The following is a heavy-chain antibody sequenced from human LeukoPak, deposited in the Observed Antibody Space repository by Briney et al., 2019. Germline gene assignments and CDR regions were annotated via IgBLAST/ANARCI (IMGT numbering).Heavy chain of an antibody. D-gene: IGHD3-22*01. V-gene: IGHV3-7*01. CDR1: GFTFSSYW. CDR3: GLGSSGYSLSY. CDR2: IKQDGSEK. Sequence: PGGSLRLSCAASGFTFSSYWMSWVRQAPGKGLEWVANIKQDGSEKYYVDSVKGRFTISRDNAKNSLYLQMNSLRAEDTAVYYCGLGSSGYSLSYWGQGTLVTVSS. J-gene: IGHJ4*02.